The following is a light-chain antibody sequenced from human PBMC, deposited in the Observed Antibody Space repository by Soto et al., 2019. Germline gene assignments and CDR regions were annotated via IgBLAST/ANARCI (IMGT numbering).Light chain of an antibody. Sequence: DIQMTQSPSSLSASVGDRVTITCRASQSISSYLNWYQQKPGKAPKLLIYAASSLQSWVPSRFSGSGSGTDFNLTISSLQPEDFATYYCQQSYSTLWTFGQGTKGEIK. CDR3: QQSYSTLWT. J-gene: IGKJ1*01. CDR2: AAS. V-gene: IGKV1-39*01. CDR1: QSISSY.